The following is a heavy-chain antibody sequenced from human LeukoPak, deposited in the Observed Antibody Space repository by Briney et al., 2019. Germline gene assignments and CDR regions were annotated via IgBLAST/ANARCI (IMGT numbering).Heavy chain of an antibody. Sequence: GCLRLSCAASGFTFSSYGMHWVRQAPGKGLEWVAFIRYDGSNKYYADSVKGRFTISRDNSKSTLYLQMNSLRAEDTAVYYCAKVEYTSSWYGVGSLDCWGQGTLVTVSS. CDR3: AKVEYTSSWYGVGSLDC. V-gene: IGHV3-30*02. CDR1: GFTFSSYG. J-gene: IGHJ4*02. CDR2: IRYDGSNK. D-gene: IGHD6-13*01.